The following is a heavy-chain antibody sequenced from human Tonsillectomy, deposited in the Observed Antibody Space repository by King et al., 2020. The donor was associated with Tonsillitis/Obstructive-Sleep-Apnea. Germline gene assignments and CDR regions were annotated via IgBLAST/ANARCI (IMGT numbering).Heavy chain of an antibody. D-gene: IGHD1-26*01. V-gene: IGHV3-21*01. CDR3: ARTGGEPYFDY. CDR1: GFTFSRYR. J-gene: IGHJ4*02. Sequence: VQLVESGGGLVKPGGSLRLSCAASGFTFSRYRMNWVRQAPGKGLEWVSSISSSSGYIYYADSLKGRFTVSRDNAKNSLYLQMNSLRAEDTAVYYCARTGGEPYFDYWGQGTLVTVSS. CDR2: ISSSSGYI.